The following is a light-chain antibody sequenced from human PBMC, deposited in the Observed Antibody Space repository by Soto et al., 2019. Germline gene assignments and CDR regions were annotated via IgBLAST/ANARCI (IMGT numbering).Light chain of an antibody. CDR2: DVS. CDR3: QQYNNWPFS. V-gene: IGKV3-15*01. CDR1: QGVTTN. Sequence: EIVTTQSPASLSVSPGERVTLSCRAGQGVTTNFAWYQQKSGQSPRLLIYDVSTRATGVPARFSGTGSETDFTLTISGLQSEDSAVYFCQQYNNWPFSFGQGTRLEIK. J-gene: IGKJ5*01.